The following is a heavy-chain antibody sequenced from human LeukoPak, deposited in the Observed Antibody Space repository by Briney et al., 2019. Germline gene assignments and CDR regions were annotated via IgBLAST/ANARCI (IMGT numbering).Heavy chain of an antibody. Sequence: SETLSLTCTVSGGSISSYYWSWIRQPAGKGLEWIGRISTSGNTNYNPSLKSRVTMSVDTSKNQSSLKLGSVTAADTAVFYCASSLRYTSSVPSWAFDIWGQGTMVTVSS. V-gene: IGHV4-4*07. CDR1: GGSISSYY. D-gene: IGHD6-13*01. J-gene: IGHJ3*02. CDR3: ASSLRYTSSVPSWAFDI. CDR2: ISTSGNT.